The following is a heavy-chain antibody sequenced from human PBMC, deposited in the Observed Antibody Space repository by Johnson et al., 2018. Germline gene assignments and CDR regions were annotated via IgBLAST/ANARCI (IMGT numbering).Heavy chain of an antibody. Sequence: QVQLVQSGPGLMKPSETLSLMCTVSGGSIGNHYWSWIRQPPRKGLEWIGYIHYTGRTNYNPSLKSRVTISIDTSKNQFSLQVSSVTDADTAIYYCARVSGFVAYRAPNYYMDVWGKGTTVTVSS. D-gene: IGHD2-21*01. J-gene: IGHJ6*03. CDR3: ARVSGFVAYRAPNYYMDV. CDR1: GGSIGNHY. V-gene: IGHV4-59*11. CDR2: IHYTGRT.